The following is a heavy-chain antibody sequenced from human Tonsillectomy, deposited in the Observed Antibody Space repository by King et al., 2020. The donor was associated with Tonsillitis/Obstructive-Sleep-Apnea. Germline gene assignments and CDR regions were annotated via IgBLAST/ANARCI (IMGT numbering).Heavy chain of an antibody. Sequence: VQLVESGGGVVQPGRSLRLSCAASGFTFSSYAMHWVRQAPGKGLEWVAVISYDGSNKYYADSVKGRFTISRDNSKNTLYLQMNSLRAEDTAVYYCARVPRVGPNTAMALIDPWGQGTLVTVSS. D-gene: IGHD5-18*01. CDR3: ARVPRVGPNTAMALIDP. CDR1: GFTFSSYA. J-gene: IGHJ5*02. CDR2: ISYDGSNK. V-gene: IGHV3-30*04.